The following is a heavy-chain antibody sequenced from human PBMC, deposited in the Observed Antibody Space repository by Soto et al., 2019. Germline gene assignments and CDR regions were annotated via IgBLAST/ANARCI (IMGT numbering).Heavy chain of an antibody. D-gene: IGHD3-16*01. CDR2: ISGYNGHT. CDR3: AREGEMPYYYYGMDV. CDR1: GYTFTTYG. V-gene: IGHV1-18*01. Sequence: QVQLVQSGAEVRKPGASVKVSCKASGYTFTTYGISWVRQAPGQGLEWMGWISGYNGHTKYAQKLQGRVTMTTDTSTSTVYRDLRSLRSDDTAVYYCAREGEMPYYYYGMDVWGQGTTVTVSS. J-gene: IGHJ6*02.